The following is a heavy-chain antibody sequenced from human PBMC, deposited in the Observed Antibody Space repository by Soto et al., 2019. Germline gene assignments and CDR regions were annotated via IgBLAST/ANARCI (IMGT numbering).Heavy chain of an antibody. J-gene: IGHJ6*02. V-gene: IGHV1-69*02. CDR1: GGTFSSYT. CDR3: ASGGYSGYVDYYYGMDV. Sequence: GASVKVSCKASGGTFSSYTISWVRQAPGQGLEWMGRIIPILGIANYAQKFQGRVTITADKSTSTAYMELSSLRSEDTAVYYCASGGYSGYVDYYYGMDVWGQGTTVTVSS. D-gene: IGHD5-12*01. CDR2: IIPILGIA.